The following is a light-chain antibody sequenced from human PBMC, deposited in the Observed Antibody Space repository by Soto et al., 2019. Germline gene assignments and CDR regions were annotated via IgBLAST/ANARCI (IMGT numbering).Light chain of an antibody. J-gene: IGLJ1*01. V-gene: IGLV2-11*01. CDR2: DVI. Sequence: QSALTQPRSVSGSPGQSVTFSCTGTSSDVGAYIYVSWYQQHPGKAPKLIIYDVIKRPSGVPDRFSGSKSGNTASLTISGLQAEDEADYYCCSYAGSSTHVFGTGTKLTVL. CDR1: SSDVGAYIY. CDR3: CSYAGSSTHV.